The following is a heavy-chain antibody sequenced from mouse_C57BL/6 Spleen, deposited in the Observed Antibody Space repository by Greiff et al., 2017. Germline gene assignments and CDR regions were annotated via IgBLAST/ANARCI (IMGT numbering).Heavy chain of an antibody. CDR1: GFSLTSYG. CDR2: IWSGGST. D-gene: IGHD2-3*01. Sequence: VQLQQSGPGLVQPSQSLSITCTVSGFSLTSYGVHWVRQSPGKGLEWLGVIWSGGSTDYNAAFISRLSISKDNSKSQVFFKMNSMQADDTAIYYCASYDGYYRYFDVWGTGTTVTVSS. V-gene: IGHV2-2*01. J-gene: IGHJ1*03. CDR3: ASYDGYYRYFDV.